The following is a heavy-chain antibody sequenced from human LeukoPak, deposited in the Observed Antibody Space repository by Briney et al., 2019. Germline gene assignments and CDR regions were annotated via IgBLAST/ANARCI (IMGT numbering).Heavy chain of an antibody. Sequence: GSLRLSCAASGLTFSSYAMHWVRQAPGKGLEWVAVISYDGSNKYYADSVKGRFTISRDNSKNTLYLQMNSLRAEDTAVYYCARDLAFNDYWGQGTLVTVSS. CDR3: ARDLAFNDY. J-gene: IGHJ4*02. CDR1: GLTFSSYA. CDR2: ISYDGSNK. V-gene: IGHV3-30-3*01.